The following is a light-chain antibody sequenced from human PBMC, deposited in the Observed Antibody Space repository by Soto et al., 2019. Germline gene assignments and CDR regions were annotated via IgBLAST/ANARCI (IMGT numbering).Light chain of an antibody. V-gene: IGKV3-20*01. CDR1: RRVRTSF. CDR2: GTS. J-gene: IGKJ1*01. CDR3: QQYGTSLWT. Sequence: IVLTQSPGTRSCSQGERATFSCRASRRVRTSFLAGYQQKPGKAPSLLIYGTSSRATGIPDRFSGGGSGTDFTLTISRLEPEDFAVYYCQQYGTSLWTFGQGTKVEIK.